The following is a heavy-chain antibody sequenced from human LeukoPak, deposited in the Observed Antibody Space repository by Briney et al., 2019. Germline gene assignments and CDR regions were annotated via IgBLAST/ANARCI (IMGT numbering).Heavy chain of an antibody. CDR3: ARGDFNYYDSSGYYYLYY. CDR1: GYTFTSYG. J-gene: IGHJ4*02. V-gene: IGHV1-18*01. Sequence: ASVTVSCKASGYTFTSYGISWVRQAPGQGLEWMGWISAYNGNTNYAQKLQGRVTMTTDTSTSTAYMELRSLRSDDTAVYYCARGDFNYYDSSGYYYLYYWGRGTLVTVSS. CDR2: ISAYNGNT. D-gene: IGHD3-22*01.